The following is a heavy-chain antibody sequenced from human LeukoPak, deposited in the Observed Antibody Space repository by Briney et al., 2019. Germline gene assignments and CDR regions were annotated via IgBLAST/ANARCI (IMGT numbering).Heavy chain of an antibody. J-gene: IGHJ4*02. Sequence: SETLSLTCTASGDSVSTGSYYWGWIRQPPGKGLEWIGTIYYTGSTYYNPSLKSRVTISVDTSKNQFSLKLSSVTAADTAVYYCARALAVAGTGVFDYWGQGTLVTVSS. CDR3: ARALAVAGTGVFDY. V-gene: IGHV4-39*07. D-gene: IGHD6-19*01. CDR2: IYYTGST. CDR1: GDSVSTGSYY.